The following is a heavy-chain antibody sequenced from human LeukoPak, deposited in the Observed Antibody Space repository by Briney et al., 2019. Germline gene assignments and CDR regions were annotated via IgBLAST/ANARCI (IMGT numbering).Heavy chain of an antibody. Sequence: SETLSVTCAVYGGSFSGYYWSWIRQPPGKGLEWIGEINHSGSTNNNPSLKSRVTISVDTSKNQFSLKLTSVTAADTAVYYCARRFWSGYLADWGRGTLVTVSS. J-gene: IGHJ4*02. V-gene: IGHV4-34*01. D-gene: IGHD3-3*01. CDR3: ARRFWSGYLAD. CDR1: GGSFSGYY. CDR2: INHSGST.